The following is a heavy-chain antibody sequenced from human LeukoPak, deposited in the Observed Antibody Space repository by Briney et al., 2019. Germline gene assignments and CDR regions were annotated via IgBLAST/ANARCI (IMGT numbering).Heavy chain of an antibody. V-gene: IGHV3-33*02. CDR2: IWYDGSNK. J-gene: IGHJ2*01. Sequence: GGSLRLSCAASGFMFSNFGMHWVRQAPGKGLEWVAVIWYDGSNKYHADSVKGRFTVSRDVSTNTVFLQMNSLRAEDTAVYYCARDSDTAMVTAWYFDLWGRGTLVTVSS. CDR1: GFMFSNFG. CDR3: ARDSDTAMVTAWYFDL. D-gene: IGHD5-18*01.